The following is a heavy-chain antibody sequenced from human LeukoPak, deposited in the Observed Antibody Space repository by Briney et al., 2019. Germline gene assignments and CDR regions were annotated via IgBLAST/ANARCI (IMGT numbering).Heavy chain of an antibody. CDR1: GGTFSSHA. J-gene: IGHJ5*02. Sequence: ASVKVSCKASGGTFSSHAISWVRQAPGQGLEWMGGMFGTANYAQKFQGRVTMTEDTSTDTAYMELSSLRSEDTAVYYCATRDVVVVAATQGGFDPWGQGTLVTVSS. D-gene: IGHD2-15*01. V-gene: IGHV1-69*06. CDR3: ATRDVVVVAATQGGFDP. CDR2: MFGTA.